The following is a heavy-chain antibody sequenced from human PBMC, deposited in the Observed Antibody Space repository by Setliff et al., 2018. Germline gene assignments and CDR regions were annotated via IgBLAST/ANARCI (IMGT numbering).Heavy chain of an antibody. Sequence: PSETLSLTCAVSGAAISTYHWSWLRLPPGKGLEWIGYVSYGGSTKYNPPLESRVTISLDTPKNQFSLKLTSVTAADTAVYYCARTGTTYYYSCMDVWGEGTTVTVSS. CDR3: ARTGTTYYYSCMDV. V-gene: IGHV4-59*08. D-gene: IGHD3-16*01. CDR1: GAAISTYH. J-gene: IGHJ6*03. CDR2: VSYGGST.